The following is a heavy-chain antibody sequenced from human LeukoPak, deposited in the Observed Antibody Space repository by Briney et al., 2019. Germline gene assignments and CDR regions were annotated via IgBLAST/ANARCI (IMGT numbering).Heavy chain of an antibody. CDR2: INPNSGGT. CDR1: GYTFTGYY. J-gene: IGHJ3*02. V-gene: IGHV1-2*02. D-gene: IGHD2-2*02. Sequence: GASVKVSCKASGYTFTGYYMHWVRQAPGQGLEWMGWINPNSGGTNYAQKFQGRVTMTRDTSISTAYMELSRLRSDDTAVYYCARDFGDGVVVPAAINAFDIWGQGTMVTVSS. CDR3: ARDFGDGVVVPAAINAFDI.